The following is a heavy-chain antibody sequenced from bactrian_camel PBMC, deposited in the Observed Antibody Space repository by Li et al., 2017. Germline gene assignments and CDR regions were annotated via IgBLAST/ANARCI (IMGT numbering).Heavy chain of an antibody. CDR3: ATSAFRTWYGGAYMYFNY. CDR1: GDTFRSYY. CDR2: MYSDGSNA. Sequence: VQLVESGGGLVQPGGSLRLSCAASGDTFRSYYMNWVREAPGKGLEWVSSMYSDGSNAHYIDSVKGRFTISRDSVKNTVYLQMNSLKSEDTALYYCATSAFRTWYGGAYMYFNYWGQGTQVTVS. D-gene: IGHD6*01. J-gene: IGHJ4*01. V-gene: IGHV3-2*01.